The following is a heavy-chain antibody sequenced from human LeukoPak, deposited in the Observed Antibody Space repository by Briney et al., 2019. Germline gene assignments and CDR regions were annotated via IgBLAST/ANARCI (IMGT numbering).Heavy chain of an antibody. J-gene: IGHJ5*02. CDR2: INPNSGGT. Sequence: ASVKVSCKASGYTFTGYYMHWVRQAPGQGLEWMGWINPNSGGTNYAQKFQGRVTMTRDTSISTAYMELSRLRSDDTAVYYCARARWAAAGTRWFDPWGQGTLVTVPS. CDR3: ARARWAAAGTRWFDP. D-gene: IGHD6-13*01. V-gene: IGHV1-2*02. CDR1: GYTFTGYY.